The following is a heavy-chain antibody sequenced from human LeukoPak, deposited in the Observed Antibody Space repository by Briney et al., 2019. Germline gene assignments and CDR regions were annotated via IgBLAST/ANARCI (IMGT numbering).Heavy chain of an antibody. D-gene: IGHD6-19*01. CDR1: GFTFTSYG. V-gene: IGHV3-30*02. CDR3: ANRIAVAGTSEY. Sequence: GGSLRLSCAASGFTFTSYGMHWVRQAPGKGLEWVAFIRYDGSNKYYADSVKGRFTISRDNSKNTLYLQMNSLRAEDTAVYYCANRIAVAGTSEYWGQGTLVTVSS. CDR2: IRYDGSNK. J-gene: IGHJ4*02.